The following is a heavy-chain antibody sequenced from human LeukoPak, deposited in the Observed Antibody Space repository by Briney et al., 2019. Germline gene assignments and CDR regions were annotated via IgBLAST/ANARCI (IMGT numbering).Heavy chain of an antibody. J-gene: IGHJ6*03. V-gene: IGHV3-7*01. CDR1: GFTFSSYW. CDR2: IKQDGSEK. CDR3: AREWVDTIFGYYYYMDV. D-gene: IGHD3-3*01. Sequence: GGSPRLSCAASGFTFSSYWMSWVRQAPGKGVEWVANIKQDGSEKYYVDSVKGRFTISRDNAKNSLYLQMNSLRAEDTAVYYCAREWVDTIFGYYYYMDVWGKGTTVTVSS.